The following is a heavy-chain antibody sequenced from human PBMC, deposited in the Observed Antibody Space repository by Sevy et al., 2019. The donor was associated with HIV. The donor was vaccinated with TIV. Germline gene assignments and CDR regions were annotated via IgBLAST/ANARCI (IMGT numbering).Heavy chain of an antibody. Sequence: GGSLRLSCAASGFAFSDYAMHWVRQAPGKGLEWVAAISYAGVNKYFADSVKGRFTVSKDNSKNTLYLEMNSLRAEDTAVYYCAKAHADCMGGTCYTAHYYYDMDVWGRGATVTVSS. CDR3: AKAHADCMGGTCYTAHYYYDMDV. CDR2: ISYAGVNK. D-gene: IGHD2-15*01. V-gene: IGHV3-30*18. J-gene: IGHJ6*02. CDR1: GFAFSDYA.